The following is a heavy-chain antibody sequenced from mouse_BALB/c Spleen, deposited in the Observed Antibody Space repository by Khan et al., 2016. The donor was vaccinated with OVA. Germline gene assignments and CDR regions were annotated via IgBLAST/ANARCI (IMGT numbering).Heavy chain of an antibody. Sequence: QVQLKESGPVLVQPSQSLSITCTVSGFSLTNYGVHWFRQSPGKGLESLGVIWSGGIPDYNATFISSLSIGKDISKSQVFFKMNSLHANDTAIYYCDKNRNGYCDYWGQGTTLTVSS. CDR3: DKNRNGYCDY. D-gene: IGHD1-1*02. CDR2: IWSGGIP. CDR1: GFSLTNYG. V-gene: IGHV2-2*02. J-gene: IGHJ2*01.